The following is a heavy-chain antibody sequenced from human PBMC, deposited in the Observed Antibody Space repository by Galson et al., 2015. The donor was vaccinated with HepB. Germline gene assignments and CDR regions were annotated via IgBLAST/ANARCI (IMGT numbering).Heavy chain of an antibody. D-gene: IGHD2-21*02. CDR3: TTRVVTAHLPDY. Sequence: SLRLSCAASGFTFSSYSMNWVRQAPGKGLEWVAVISYDGSKKYYADSVKGRFTISRDNSKNTLYLQMNSLRPEDTAVYYCTTRVVTAHLPDYWGQGTLVIVSS. J-gene: IGHJ4*02. CDR2: ISYDGSKK. V-gene: IGHV3-30*03. CDR1: GFTFSSYS.